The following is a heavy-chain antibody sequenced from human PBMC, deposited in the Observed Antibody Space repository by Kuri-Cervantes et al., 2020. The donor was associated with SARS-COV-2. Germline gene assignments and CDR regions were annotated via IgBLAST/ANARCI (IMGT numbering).Heavy chain of an antibody. J-gene: IGHJ4*02. D-gene: IGHD3-16*01. V-gene: IGHV4-59*04. Sequence: SETLSLTCTVSGDSISSYYWGWIRQPPGKGLEWIGNIYYSGSTYYSPSLKSRVTISMDTSKDQFSLKLSSVTAADTAVYYCARVLRTASFDFWGQGTLVTVSS. CDR2: IYYSGST. CDR3: ARVLRTASFDF. CDR1: GDSISSYY.